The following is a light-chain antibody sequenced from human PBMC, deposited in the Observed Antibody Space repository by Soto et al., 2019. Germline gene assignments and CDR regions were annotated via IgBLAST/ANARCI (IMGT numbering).Light chain of an antibody. CDR1: QSISSW. V-gene: IGKV1-5*01. CDR3: QQSWT. J-gene: IGKJ1*01. Sequence: DIQMTQSPSTLSAYVGDRVTITCRASQSISSWLAWYQQKPGKAPKLLIYDASSLESGVPSRFSGSGSGTEFTPTITSLQPDDFATYYCQQSWTFGQGTKVEIK. CDR2: DAS.